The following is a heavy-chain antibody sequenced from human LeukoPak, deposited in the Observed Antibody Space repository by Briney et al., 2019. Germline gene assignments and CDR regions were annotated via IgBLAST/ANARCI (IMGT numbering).Heavy chain of an antibody. CDR2: ISWDSGSI. Sequence: PGRSLRLSCAASGFTFDDYAMHWVRQAPGKGLEWVSGISWDSGSIGYADSVKGRFTISRDNAKNSLYLQMNSLRAEDTALYYCAKASMVRGLFDYWGQGTLVTVSS. CDR1: GFTFDDYA. V-gene: IGHV3-9*01. D-gene: IGHD3-10*01. J-gene: IGHJ4*02. CDR3: AKASMVRGLFDY.